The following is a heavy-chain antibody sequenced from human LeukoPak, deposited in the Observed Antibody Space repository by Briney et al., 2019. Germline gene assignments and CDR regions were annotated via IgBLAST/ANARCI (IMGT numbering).Heavy chain of an antibody. Sequence: GGSLRLSCAASGFTFSSYAMSCVRQAPGKGLEWVSAISGSGGSTYYAGSVTGRFTISRDNSKNTLYLQMNSLRAEDTAVYYCAKEDYDSSGYYAPFFDYWGQGTLVTVSS. CDR3: AKEDYDSSGYYAPFFDY. J-gene: IGHJ4*02. V-gene: IGHV3-23*01. D-gene: IGHD3-22*01. CDR1: GFTFSSYA. CDR2: ISGSGGST.